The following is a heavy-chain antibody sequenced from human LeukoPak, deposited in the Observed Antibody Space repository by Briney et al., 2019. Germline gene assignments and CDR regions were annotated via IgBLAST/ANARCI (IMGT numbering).Heavy chain of an antibody. CDR2: IYPGDSDT. CDR1: GYSFTSYW. J-gene: IGHJ4*02. V-gene: IGHV5-51*01. D-gene: IGHD3-10*01. CDR3: ARRSTGVTYYYGSGATYYFDY. Sequence: GESLKISCKGSGYSFTSYWIGWVRHMTGKGLEWMGIIYPGDSDTTYCPSFQGQVTISADKSISAAILEWSSLKASDTDMYYCARRSTGVTYYYGSGATYYFDYWGQGTLVTVSS.